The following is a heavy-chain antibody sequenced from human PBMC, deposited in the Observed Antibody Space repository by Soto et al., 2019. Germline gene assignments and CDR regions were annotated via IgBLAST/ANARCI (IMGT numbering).Heavy chain of an antibody. CDR2: ISAHNGNT. D-gene: IGHD1-1*01. CDR1: GYGFTTYG. V-gene: IGHV1-18*01. J-gene: IGHJ4*02. Sequence: QVQLVQSGAEVKKPGASVKVSCKGSGYGFTTYGITWMRQAPGQGLEWMAWISAHNGNTNYEQKLKGRVTVTRDTSTSTAYMELRSLRSADTAVYYCARGRYGDSWGKGAVVPVSS. CDR3: ARGRYGDS.